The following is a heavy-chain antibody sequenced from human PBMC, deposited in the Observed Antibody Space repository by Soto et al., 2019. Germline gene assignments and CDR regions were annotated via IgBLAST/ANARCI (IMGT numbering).Heavy chain of an antibody. V-gene: IGHV4-59*01. J-gene: IGHJ4*02. CDR2: IYYSGST. Sequence: PSETLSLTCTVSGGSISSYYWSWIRQPPGKGLEWIGYIYYSGSTNYNPSLKSRVTISVDTSKNQFSLKLSSVTAADTAVYYCARVRRIQPTKTYYFDYWGQGTLVTGSS. D-gene: IGHD5-18*01. CDR3: ARVRRIQPTKTYYFDY. CDR1: GGSISSYY.